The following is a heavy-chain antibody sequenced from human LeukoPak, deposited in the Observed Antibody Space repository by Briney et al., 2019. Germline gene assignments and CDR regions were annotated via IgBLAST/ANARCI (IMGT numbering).Heavy chain of an antibody. CDR1: GGSISSGGYY. CDR3: ARDRITMVRGVRYYYYGMDV. J-gene: IGHJ6*02. Sequence: SQTLSLTCTVSGGSISSGGYYWSWIRQHPGKGLEWIGYIYYSGSTYYNPSLKSRVTISVGTSKNQFSLKLSSVTAADTAVYYCARDRITMVRGVRYYYYGMDVWGQGTTVTVSS. CDR2: IYYSGST. D-gene: IGHD3-10*01. V-gene: IGHV4-31*03.